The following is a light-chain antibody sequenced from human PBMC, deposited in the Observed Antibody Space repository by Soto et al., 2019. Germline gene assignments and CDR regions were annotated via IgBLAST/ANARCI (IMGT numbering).Light chain of an antibody. CDR3: QQYVRSPLT. Sequence: EIVLTQSPGTLSLSPGERATLSCRASQSISSNYLAWYQQKPGQAPRLIIYGASSRATGIPDRFSGSGSGTDFTLTISRLEPEDFAVYYCQQYVRSPLTFGGGTKVEIK. CDR2: GAS. CDR1: QSISSNY. V-gene: IGKV3-20*01. J-gene: IGKJ4*02.